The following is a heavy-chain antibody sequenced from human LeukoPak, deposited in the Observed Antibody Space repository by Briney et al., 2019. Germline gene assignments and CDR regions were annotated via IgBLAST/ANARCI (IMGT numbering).Heavy chain of an antibody. J-gene: IGHJ4*02. Sequence: GGSLRLSCAASGFTFSDYSMNWVRLAPGKGLEWVAYISGSSATIDYADSVKGRFTISRDNAKNSVYLQMNSLRDEDTAVYYCARDRDYAFDSWGQGTLVTVSS. V-gene: IGHV3-48*02. CDR3: ARDRDYAFDS. CDR1: GFTFSDYS. D-gene: IGHD4-17*01. CDR2: ISGSSATI.